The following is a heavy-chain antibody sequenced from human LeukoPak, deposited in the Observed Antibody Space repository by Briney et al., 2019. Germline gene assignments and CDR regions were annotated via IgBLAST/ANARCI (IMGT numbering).Heavy chain of an antibody. CDR2: IDRSGGNT. D-gene: IGHD6-19*01. Sequence: GGSLRLSCAASGFTFSRHAMSWVRQAPGKGLEWVSTIDRSGGNTYYRDSVKGRFTISRDNSKNTLYLQMNSLRAEDTAVYYCAKGSGSGWYNWFDPWGQGTLVTVSS. J-gene: IGHJ5*02. CDR1: GFTFSRHA. V-gene: IGHV3-23*05. CDR3: AKGSGSGWYNWFDP.